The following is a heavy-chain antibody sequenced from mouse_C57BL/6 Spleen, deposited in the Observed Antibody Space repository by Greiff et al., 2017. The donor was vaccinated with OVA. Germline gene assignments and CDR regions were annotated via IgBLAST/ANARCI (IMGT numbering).Heavy chain of an antibody. D-gene: IGHD2-3*01. CDR1: GYSFTGYY. V-gene: IGHV1-42*01. CDR3: ARRGKSIYEGYAMDY. J-gene: IGHJ4*01. CDR2: INPSTGGT. Sequence: VQLKQSGPELVKPGASVKISCKASGYSFTGYYMNWVKQSPEKSLEWIGEINPSTGGTTYNQKFKAKATLTVDKSSSTAYMQLKSLTSEDSAVYYCARRGKSIYEGYAMDYWGQGTSVTVSS.